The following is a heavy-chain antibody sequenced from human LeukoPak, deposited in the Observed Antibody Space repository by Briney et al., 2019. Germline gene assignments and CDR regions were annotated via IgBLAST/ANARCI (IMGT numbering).Heavy chain of an antibody. CDR1: GGSVSSDSYY. V-gene: IGHV4-61*01. Sequence: SETLSLTCTVSGGSVSSDSYYWRWLRQPPGTGLEWIGHISYSGTTNYNPSLRSRVIISIDISQNQFSLRLSSVTAADTAVYYCAGAPNPTFFDYWGQGPLATVSS. J-gene: IGHJ4*02. CDR3: AGAPNPTFFDY. CDR2: ISYSGTT.